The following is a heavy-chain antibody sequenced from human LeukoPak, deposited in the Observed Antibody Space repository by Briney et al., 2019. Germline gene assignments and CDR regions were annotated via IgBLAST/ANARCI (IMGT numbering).Heavy chain of an antibody. D-gene: IGHD6-13*01. CDR2: IYHSGST. J-gene: IGHJ3*02. V-gene: IGHV4-30-2*01. Sequence: SETLSLTCAVSGGSISSGGYSWSWIRQPPGKGLEWIGYIYHSGSTYYNPSLKSRVTISVDRSKNQFSLKLSSVTAADTAVYYCAIGFSSIHAFDIWGQGTMVTVPS. CDR3: AIGFSSIHAFDI. CDR1: GGSISSGGYS.